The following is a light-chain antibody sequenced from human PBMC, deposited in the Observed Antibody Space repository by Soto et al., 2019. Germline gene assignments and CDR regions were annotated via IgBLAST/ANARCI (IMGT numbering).Light chain of an antibody. CDR3: QQYGGSLVT. CDR2: GVS. J-gene: IGKJ4*01. V-gene: IGKV3-20*01. Sequence: EIVLTQSPATLSSSPGERATLSCRASQSVSSSYLAWYQQRRGQAPRLLIYGVSSRATAIPDRFSGSGSGTDFTLTISRLEPEDFAVYYCQQYGGSLVTFGGGTKVELK. CDR1: QSVSSSY.